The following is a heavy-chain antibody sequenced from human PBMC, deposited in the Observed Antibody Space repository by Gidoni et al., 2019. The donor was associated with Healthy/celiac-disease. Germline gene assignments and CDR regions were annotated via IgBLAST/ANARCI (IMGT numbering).Heavy chain of an antibody. Sequence: QVQLQESGPGLVKPSETLSLTCTVSGYSISSGYYWGWIRQPPGKGLEWIGSIDHSGSTYYNPSLKSRVTISVDTSKNQFSLKLSSVTAADTAVYYCAREGDSSGYFPFYFDYWGQGTLVTVSS. CDR3: AREGDSSGYFPFYFDY. V-gene: IGHV4-38-2*02. D-gene: IGHD3-22*01. CDR2: IDHSGST. J-gene: IGHJ4*02. CDR1: GYSISSGYY.